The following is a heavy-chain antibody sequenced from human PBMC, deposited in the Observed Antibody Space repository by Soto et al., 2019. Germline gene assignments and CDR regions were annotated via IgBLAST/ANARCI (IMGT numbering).Heavy chain of an antibody. CDR1: GFTFSSYA. CDR2: ISGSGGST. CDR3: AGRGSGGYSDY. V-gene: IGHV3-23*01. D-gene: IGHD6-19*01. Sequence: EVQLLESGGGLVQPGGSLRLSCAASGFTFSSYAMRWVRQAPVKGLEWVSAISGSGGSTYYADSVKGRFTISRDNSKKTLYLRMNSMRAEDTAVYYYAGRGSGGYSDYWGQGTLVTVSS. J-gene: IGHJ4*02.